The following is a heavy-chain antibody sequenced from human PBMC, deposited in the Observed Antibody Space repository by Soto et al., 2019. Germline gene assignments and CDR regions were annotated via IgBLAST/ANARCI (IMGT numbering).Heavy chain of an antibody. V-gene: IGHV1-2*02. CDR3: AIIMGHRDAFSV. D-gene: IGHD2-8*01. CDR2: INPRTGDT. CDR1: GYGFTGYY. J-gene: IGHJ3*01. Sequence: QVQLEQSGAEVKKSGASVTLSCKASGYGFTGYYIHWVRQARGKGLEWMGWINPRTGDTSFVDKYEGRVSGITDTSISTAYLDMQSLTSDDTAVYYFAIIMGHRDAFSVWGQGTTFPVSS.